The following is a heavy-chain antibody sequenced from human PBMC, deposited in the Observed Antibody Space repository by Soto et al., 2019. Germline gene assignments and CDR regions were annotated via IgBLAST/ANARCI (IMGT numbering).Heavy chain of an antibody. CDR3: AKGGTSCGDDCYSPVEPLDW. CDR1: GYPFTAYG. V-gene: IGHV1-18*01. J-gene: IGHJ4*02. CDR2: INTYNGDT. D-gene: IGHD2-21*02. Sequence: GASVKVSCKASGYPFTAYGITWVRQAPGQGLEWMGWINTYNGDTNYAQKVQGRVTLTRDTSTSTASMSLTSPTSDDTAVYFCAKGGTSCGDDCYSPVEPLDWWGPGTLVTVSS.